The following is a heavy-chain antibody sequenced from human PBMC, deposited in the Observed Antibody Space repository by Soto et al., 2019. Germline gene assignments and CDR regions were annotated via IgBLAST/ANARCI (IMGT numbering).Heavy chain of an antibody. V-gene: IGHV3-48*02. J-gene: IGHJ4*02. CDR1: GFTLSSYS. CDR3: ARETGLRSSGWSYYFDF. CDR2: ISGSGGTI. Sequence: EVQLVESGGGMVQPGGSLRLSCAASGFTLSSYSMHWVRQAPGKGLEWVSYISGSGGTIYYAASVKGRFTISRDNAKNSLSVHMNRLRDEDTAVYFCARETGLRSSGWSYYFDFWGQGTRVTVSS. D-gene: IGHD6-19*01.